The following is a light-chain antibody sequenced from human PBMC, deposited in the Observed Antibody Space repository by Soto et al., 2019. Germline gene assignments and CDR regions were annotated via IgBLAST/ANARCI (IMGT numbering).Light chain of an antibody. CDR2: GAS. Sequence: IVLTQSPATLSFSPGERATLSCTASQSVSSYLAWYQQKPGQAPRLLIYGASSRATGIPDRFSGSGSGTDFTLTISRLEPEDFAVYYCQQYETSPRTFGQGTKVDIK. CDR3: QQYETSPRT. V-gene: IGKV3-20*01. CDR1: QSVSSY. J-gene: IGKJ1*01.